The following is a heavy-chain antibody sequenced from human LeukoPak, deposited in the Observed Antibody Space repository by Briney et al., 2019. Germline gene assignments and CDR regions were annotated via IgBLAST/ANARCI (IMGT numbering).Heavy chain of an antibody. CDR2: ISSSGSAI. V-gene: IGHV3-11*01. CDR1: GFTFSDYY. CDR3: ARVKEAYDSGAY. J-gene: IGHJ4*02. D-gene: IGHD5-12*01. Sequence: GGSLRLSCAASGFTFSDYYMGWMRQAPGKGLEWVSYISSSGSAIYYADSVKGRFTLSRDNAKNSLYLQMNSLRAEDTAVYYCARVKEAYDSGAYWGQGTLVTVSS.